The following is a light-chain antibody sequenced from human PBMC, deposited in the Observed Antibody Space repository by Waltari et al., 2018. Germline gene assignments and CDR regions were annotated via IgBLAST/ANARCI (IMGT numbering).Light chain of an antibody. J-gene: IGLJ2*01. CDR2: STT. V-gene: IGLV1-44*01. CDR3: ATWDDGLNGVI. CDR1: DSNIGSSS. Sequence: QPVLTQPPSVSGTPGQRVIISCSGSDSNIGSSSVNWYRQLRGAAPRLLIPSTTQRPAWFPDRRSGSSSGTSASLAISCLQPDDEATYYCATWDDGLNGVIFGGGTKLTVL.